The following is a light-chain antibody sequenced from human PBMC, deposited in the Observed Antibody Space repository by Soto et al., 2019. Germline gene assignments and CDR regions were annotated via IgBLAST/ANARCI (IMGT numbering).Light chain of an antibody. CDR3: SSYTSSNLVI. V-gene: IGLV2-14*01. CDR1: TSDVGGYNY. CDR2: ELS. Sequence: QSVLTQPASVSGSPGQSITISCTGTTSDVGGYNYVSWYQQHPGKAPKLMIYELSNRPSGVSDRFSGSRSDNTASLTISGLQPDDEADYYCSSYTSSNLVIFGGGTKVTVL. J-gene: IGLJ2*01.